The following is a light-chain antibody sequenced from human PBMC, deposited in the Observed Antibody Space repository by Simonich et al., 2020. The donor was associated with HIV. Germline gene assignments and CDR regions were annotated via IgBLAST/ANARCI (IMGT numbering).Light chain of an antibody. V-gene: IGKV4-1*01. CDR2: WAS. CDR1: QSLLYTSTDKSY. CDR3: QQYYITPWT. J-gene: IGKJ1*01. Sequence: DIVMTQSPDSLAVSLGGRATITCKSSQSLLYTSTDKSYLAWYPQKPGQPPKLLIYWASTRESGVPDRFSGSGSGTDFTLTISSLQAEDVAVYYCQQYYITPWTFGQGTKVEIK.